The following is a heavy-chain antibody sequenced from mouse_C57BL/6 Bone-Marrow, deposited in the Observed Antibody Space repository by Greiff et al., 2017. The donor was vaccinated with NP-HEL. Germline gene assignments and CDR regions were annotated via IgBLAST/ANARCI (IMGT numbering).Heavy chain of an antibody. D-gene: IGHD2-1*01. CDR1: GFNIKDDY. CDR2: IDPENGDT. CDR3: TTGGNPAWVAY. Sequence: EVQLQQSGAELVRPGASVKLSCTASGFNIKDDYMHWVKQRPEQGLEWIGWIDPENGDTEYASKFQGKATITADTSSNTAYLQLSSLTSEDTAVYYGTTGGNPAWVAYWGQGTLVTVSA. J-gene: IGHJ3*01. V-gene: IGHV14-4*01.